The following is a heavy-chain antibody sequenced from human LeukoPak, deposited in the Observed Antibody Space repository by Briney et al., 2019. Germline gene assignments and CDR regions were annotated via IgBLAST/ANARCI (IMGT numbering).Heavy chain of an antibody. CDR3: AREDDTGRYMGDDAFDI. V-gene: IGHV1-69*06. CDR1: GGTFNSYA. J-gene: IGHJ3*02. Sequence: WASVKVSCKASGGTFNSYAISWVRQAPGQGLEWMGGIIPMSDTANYPQKFRGRLTITADIPTSTVYMELSSLRSEDTAVYYCAREDDTGRYMGDDAFDIWGQGTMVTVSS. D-gene: IGHD1-26*01. CDR2: IIPMSDTA.